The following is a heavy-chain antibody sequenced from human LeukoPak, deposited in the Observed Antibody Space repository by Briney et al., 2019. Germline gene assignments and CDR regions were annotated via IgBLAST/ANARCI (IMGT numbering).Heavy chain of an antibody. CDR3: AREGGFYCSSTSCYGLDY. Sequence: SETLSLTCTVSGGSISSGDYYWSWIRQPPGKGLEWIGYIYYSGSTYYNPSLKSRVTISVASSKNQFSLKLSSVTAADTAVYYCAREGGFYCSSTSCYGLDYWGQGTLVTVSP. CDR2: IYYSGST. V-gene: IGHV4-30-4*08. CDR1: GGSISSGDYY. J-gene: IGHJ4*02. D-gene: IGHD2-2*01.